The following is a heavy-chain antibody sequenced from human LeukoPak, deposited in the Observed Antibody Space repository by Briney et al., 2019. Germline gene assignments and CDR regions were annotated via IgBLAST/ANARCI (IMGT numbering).Heavy chain of an antibody. V-gene: IGHV4-34*01. CDR3: ARDRVVTPYYFDY. D-gene: IGHD4-23*01. Sequence: PSETLSLTCAVYGGSFSGYYWSWIRQPPGKGLEWIGSIYHSGSTYYNPSLKSRVTISVDTSKNQFSLKLSSVTAADTAVYYCARDRVVTPYYFDYWGQGTLVTVSS. CDR2: IYHSGST. J-gene: IGHJ4*02. CDR1: GGSFSGYY.